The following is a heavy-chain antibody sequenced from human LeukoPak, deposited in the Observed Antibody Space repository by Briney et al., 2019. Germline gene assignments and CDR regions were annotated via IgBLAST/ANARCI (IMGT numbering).Heavy chain of an antibody. Sequence: ASVKVSCKASGYTLTSYGISWVRQAPGQGLEWMGWISVYNGNTNYAQKLQGRVTLTTDTSTSTAYMELRSLRSDDTAVYYCARDRRDILTGPQSSDAFDIWGQGTMVTVSS. J-gene: IGHJ3*02. CDR3: ARDRRDILTGPQSSDAFDI. V-gene: IGHV1-18*01. D-gene: IGHD3-9*01. CDR2: ISVYNGNT. CDR1: GYTLTSYG.